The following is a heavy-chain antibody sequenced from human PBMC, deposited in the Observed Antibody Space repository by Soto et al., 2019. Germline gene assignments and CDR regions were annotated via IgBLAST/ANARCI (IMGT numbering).Heavy chain of an antibody. V-gene: IGHV1-18*01. CDR1: GYTFTSYG. D-gene: IGHD3-3*01. Sequence: GASVKVSCKASGYTFTSYGISWVRQAPGQGLEWMGWISAYNGNTNYAQKLQGRVTMTTDTSTSTAYMELRSLRSDDTAVYYCARAGFRDLLRFLEWLSADVFDIWGQGTMVTV. CDR2: ISAYNGNT. J-gene: IGHJ3*02. CDR3: ARAGFRDLLRFLEWLSADVFDI.